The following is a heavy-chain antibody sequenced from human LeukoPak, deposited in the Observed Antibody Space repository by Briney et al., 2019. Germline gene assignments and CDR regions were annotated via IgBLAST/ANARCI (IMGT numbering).Heavy chain of an antibody. Sequence: SVKVSCEASGDTFDTYTISWVRQVPGQGLEWMGGFIPAFNTAHYARKFQGRVTITMDASTTTDFMEMSSLRFEDTAVYYCVRDKGLTGDTCAFDIWGQGTMVTVSS. CDR2: FIPAFNTA. J-gene: IGHJ3*02. V-gene: IGHV1-69*05. CDR1: GDTFDTYT. D-gene: IGHD7-27*01. CDR3: VRDKGLTGDTCAFDI.